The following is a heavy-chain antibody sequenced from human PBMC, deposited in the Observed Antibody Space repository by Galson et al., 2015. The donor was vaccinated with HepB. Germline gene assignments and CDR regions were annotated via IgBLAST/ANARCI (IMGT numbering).Heavy chain of an antibody. D-gene: IGHD3-3*01. CDR3: ARVPRFLKWLNGDWFDP. V-gene: IGHV3-48*03. CDR1: GFTFSSYS. J-gene: IGHJ5*02. Sequence: SLRLSCAASGFTFSSYSMSWARQAPGRGLEWVSYISNTASTIYYADSVKGRFTMSRDNANSSVDLQMNNLRAEDTAVYYCARVPRFLKWLNGDWFDPWGQGTLVTVSS. CDR2: ISNTASTI.